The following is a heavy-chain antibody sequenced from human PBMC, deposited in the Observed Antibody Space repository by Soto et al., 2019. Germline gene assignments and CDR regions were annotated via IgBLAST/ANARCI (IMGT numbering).Heavy chain of an antibody. CDR3: XXXXAGMGATSDY. CDR2: IIPMFGTT. V-gene: IGHV1-69*05. Sequence: QVQLVQSGAEVKKPGSSVKVSCKASGGTFSSYTLNWVRQAPGPGLEWMGGIIPMFGTTDYAEKFQGRVTXXXXXXXXXXXXXXXXXXXXXXXXXXXXXXXAGMGATSDYWGQGTLVTVS. D-gene: IGHD1-26*01. J-gene: IGHJ4*02. CDR1: GGTFSSYT.